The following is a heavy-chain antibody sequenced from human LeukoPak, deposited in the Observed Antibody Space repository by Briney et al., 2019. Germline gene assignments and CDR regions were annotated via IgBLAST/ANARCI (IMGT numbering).Heavy chain of an antibody. CDR1: GLTFSNAW. CDR3: TTHRGYSSSPTFDY. CDR2: IERKTDGATT. D-gene: IGHD6-13*01. Sequence: PGGSLRLSCAASGLTFSNAWMSWVRQAAGKGLEWVGRIERKTDGATTDYAAPVKGRFTISRDDSKNTLYLQMNSLKTEDTAVYYCTTHRGYSSSPTFDYWGQGTLVTVPS. V-gene: IGHV3-15*04. J-gene: IGHJ4*02.